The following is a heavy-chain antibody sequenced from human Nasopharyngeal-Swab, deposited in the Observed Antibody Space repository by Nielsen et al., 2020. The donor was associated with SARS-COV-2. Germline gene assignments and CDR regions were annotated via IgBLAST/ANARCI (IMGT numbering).Heavy chain of an antibody. Sequence: SCAVSGGSISSSGNSWSWVRQPPGKGLEWIGYIYHSGRTYYNPSLKSRVTISADTSRNQFSLNMTSVTAADTAVYFCARCWTYLGLNWFDPWGPGTLVTASS. CDR1: GGSISSSGNS. D-gene: IGHD1-7*01. J-gene: IGHJ5*02. CDR3: ARCWTYLGLNWFDP. CDR2: IYHSGRT. V-gene: IGHV4-30-2*01.